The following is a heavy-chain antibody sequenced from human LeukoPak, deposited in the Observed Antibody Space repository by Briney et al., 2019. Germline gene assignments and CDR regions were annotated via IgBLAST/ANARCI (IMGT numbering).Heavy chain of an antibody. Sequence: GSLRLSCAASDFTFSSHWMYWVRQAPGKGLVWVARLSGDGITTRHADSVKGRFTISRDNAKNTLYLQMNSLRVEDTALYYCARGIASSRSVAIDLWGQGALVAVS. CDR3: ARGIASSRSVAIDL. CDR1: DFTFSSHW. D-gene: IGHD6-13*01. J-gene: IGHJ4*02. CDR2: LSGDGITT. V-gene: IGHV3-74*01.